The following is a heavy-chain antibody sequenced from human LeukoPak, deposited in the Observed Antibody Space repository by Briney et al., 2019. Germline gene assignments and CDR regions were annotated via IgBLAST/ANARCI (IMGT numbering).Heavy chain of an antibody. Sequence: GGSLRLSCAASGFTFSSYGMHWVRQAPGKGLEWVAFIRYDGSNKYYADSVKGRFTISRDNAKNSLYLQMNSLRAEDTAVYYCARTVGHGDYSWFDPWGQGTLVTVSS. V-gene: IGHV3-30*02. D-gene: IGHD4-17*01. CDR1: GFTFSSYG. J-gene: IGHJ5*02. CDR2: IRYDGSNK. CDR3: ARTVGHGDYSWFDP.